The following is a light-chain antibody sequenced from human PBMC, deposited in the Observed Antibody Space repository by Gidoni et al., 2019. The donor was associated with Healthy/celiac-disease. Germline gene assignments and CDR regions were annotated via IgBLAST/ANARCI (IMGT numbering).Light chain of an antibody. J-gene: IGKJ1*01. Sequence: DIQMTHSPSSLSASVGDSVTITRRARQRISSYLNWYQQKPGKAPKLLIYAASSLQSWVPSRFSGSGSGTDFTLTISSLQPEDFATYYCQQSYSTPPWTFGQGTKVEIK. CDR2: AAS. CDR1: QRISSY. V-gene: IGKV1-39*01. CDR3: QQSYSTPPWT.